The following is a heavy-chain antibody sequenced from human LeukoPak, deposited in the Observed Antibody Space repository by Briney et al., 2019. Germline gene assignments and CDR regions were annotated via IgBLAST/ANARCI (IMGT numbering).Heavy chain of an antibody. CDR1: GFTFSSYA. CDR3: AKELIASRPTYYPHQTDY. CDR2: IRGGGGRT. V-gene: IGHV3-23*01. J-gene: IGHJ4*02. Sequence: GGSLRLSCAASGFTFSSYAMSWVRQAPGKGLEWVSAIRGGGGRTYYADSVKGRFTISRDNSKNTLCLQMNSLRAEDTAVYYCAKELIASRPTYYPHQTDYWGQGTLVTVSS. D-gene: IGHD6-6*01.